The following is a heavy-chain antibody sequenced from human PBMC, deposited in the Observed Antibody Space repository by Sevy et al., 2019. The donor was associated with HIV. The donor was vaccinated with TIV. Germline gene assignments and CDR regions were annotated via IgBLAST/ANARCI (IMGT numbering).Heavy chain of an antibody. CDR3: ARGTRGTFGN. J-gene: IGHJ4*02. V-gene: IGHV3-74*01. D-gene: IGHD1-26*01. CDR2: IKTDGESI. Sequence: GGSLRLSCAASGFTFSNYWMHWVRQAPGKGLVWVSHIKTDGESIGYADSVKGRFTISRDNAKNTLYLQVNSLRAEDTAVYYCARGTRGTFGNWGQGTLVTVSS. CDR1: GFTFSNYW.